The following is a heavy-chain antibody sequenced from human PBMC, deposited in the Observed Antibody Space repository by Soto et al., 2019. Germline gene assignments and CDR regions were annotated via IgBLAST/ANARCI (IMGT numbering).Heavy chain of an antibody. D-gene: IGHD3-10*01. CDR2: TYYSSKLXX. V-gene: IGHV6-1*01. Sequence: SQTLSLTCAISWYSVFSNIAAWNWIRQSPSRGLDWLGSTYYSSKLXXEYAVSVXXRITINPDTSXNQFSLQLNSVTPEYTAVYYCARDRGGLGYWRQGTLVTVSS. CDR3: ARDRGGLGY. J-gene: IGHJ4*02. CDR1: WYSVFSNIAA.